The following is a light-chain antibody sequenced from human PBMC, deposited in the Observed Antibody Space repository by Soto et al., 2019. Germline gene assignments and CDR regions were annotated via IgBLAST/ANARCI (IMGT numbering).Light chain of an antibody. CDR3: GSWDSSLSAYV. CDR1: SSNIGGNS. CDR2: DDN. V-gene: IGLV1-51*01. J-gene: IGLJ1*01. Sequence: QSVLTQPPSVSAAPGQKATISCSGSSSNIGGNSVSWYQQLPGTAPKLLIYDDNKRPSGIPDRFSGSKSGTSATLGITGFQTGDEADYYCGSWDSSLSAYVFGTGPKVTVL.